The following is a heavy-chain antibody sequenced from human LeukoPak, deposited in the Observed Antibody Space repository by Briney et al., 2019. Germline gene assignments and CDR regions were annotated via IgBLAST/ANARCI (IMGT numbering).Heavy chain of an antibody. CDR1: GLNLRNLR. V-gene: IGHV3-7*01. D-gene: IGHD3-10*02. CDR3: SKLRRHCSDS. Sequence: GGSLTLSRFVSGLNLRNLRMLYHGHAPGKGLEWVANIKHGGCEKYYVDSVKGRFSISRDNAKKSLYLQMNSLRAEGTPVYCCSKLRRHCSDSWGQGTLVTVSS. CDR2: IKHGGCEK. J-gene: IGHJ4*02.